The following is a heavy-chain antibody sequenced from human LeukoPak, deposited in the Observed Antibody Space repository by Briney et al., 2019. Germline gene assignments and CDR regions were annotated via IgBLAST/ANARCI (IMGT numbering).Heavy chain of an antibody. CDR2: IHYSGST. J-gene: IGHJ4*02. CDR1: GGSISSYF. Sequence: PSETLSLTCAVSGGSISSYFWSWIRRPPGKGLEWIGYIHYSGSTNYNPSLKSRVTISVDTSKNQFSLKLSSVTAADTAVYYCARDLRAAYWGQGTLVTVSS. CDR3: ARDLRAAY. V-gene: IGHV4-59*01. D-gene: IGHD3-16*01.